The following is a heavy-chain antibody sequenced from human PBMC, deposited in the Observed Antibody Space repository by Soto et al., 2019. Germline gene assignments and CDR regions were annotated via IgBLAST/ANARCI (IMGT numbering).Heavy chain of an antibody. CDR3: ARSEAALGPCDH. CDR1: GFRVNDNY. J-gene: IGHJ4*02. V-gene: IGHV3-53*04. CDR2: IYIGGAP. D-gene: IGHD6-13*01. Sequence: EVQLVESGGGLIQPGGSLRLSCAASGFRVNDNYMTWVRQAPGKGLEWVSLIYIGGAPVYADSVKGRFTISTQESRNTLFLQMNSLRLEDTAVYYCARSEAALGPCDHWGQGTPVTVSS.